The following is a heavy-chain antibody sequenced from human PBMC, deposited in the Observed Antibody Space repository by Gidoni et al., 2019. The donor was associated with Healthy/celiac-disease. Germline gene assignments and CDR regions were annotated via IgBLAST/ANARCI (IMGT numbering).Heavy chain of an antibody. CDR1: VGSLRSSRYY. CDR2: IYYSGST. V-gene: IGHV4-39*01. Sequence: QLQLQASGPGLVKPSETLSLTCTVSVGSLRSSRYYWGWIRQPPGKGLEWIGSIYYSGSTYYNPSLKSRVTISVDTSKNQFSLKLSSVTAADTAVYYCARQGRYKSYGDYVPYYFDYWGQGTLVTVSS. J-gene: IGHJ4*02. CDR3: ARQGRYKSYGDYVPYYFDY. D-gene: IGHD4-17*01.